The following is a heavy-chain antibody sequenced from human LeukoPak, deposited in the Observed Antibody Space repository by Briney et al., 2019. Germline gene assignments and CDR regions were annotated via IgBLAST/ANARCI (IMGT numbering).Heavy chain of an antibody. CDR3: ARESSGWYYFDY. J-gene: IGHJ4*02. D-gene: IGHD6-19*01. Sequence: GGSLRLSCAASGFTFSSYSMNWVRQAPGKGLEWVSSISSSSSYIYYADSVKGRFTISRDNAKNSLYLQMNSLRAEDTAVYYCARESSGWYYFDYWGQGTLVTVSS. V-gene: IGHV3-21*01. CDR2: ISSSSSYI. CDR1: GFTFSSYS.